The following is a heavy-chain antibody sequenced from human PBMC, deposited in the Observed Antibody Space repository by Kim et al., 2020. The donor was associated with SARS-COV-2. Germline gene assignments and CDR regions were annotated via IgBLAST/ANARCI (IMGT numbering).Heavy chain of an antibody. V-gene: IGHV3-23*01. Sequence: GGSLRLSCAASGFTFSSYAMSWVRQAPGKGLEWVSAISGSGGSTYYADSVKGRFTISRDNSKNTLYLQMNSLRAEDTAVYYCANPSTPPIEDYYYGMDVWGQGTTVTVSS. J-gene: IGHJ6*02. D-gene: IGHD2-2*01. CDR3: ANPSTPPIEDYYYGMDV. CDR2: ISGSGGST. CDR1: GFTFSSYA.